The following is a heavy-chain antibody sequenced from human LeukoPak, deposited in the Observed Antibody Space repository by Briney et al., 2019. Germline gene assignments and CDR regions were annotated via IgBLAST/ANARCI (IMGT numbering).Heavy chain of an antibody. CDR2: MNPNSGNT. Sequence: ASVKVSCKASGYTFTSYDINWVRQATGQGLEWMGWMNPNSGNTGYAQKFQGRVTITRNTSISTAYMELSSLGSEDTAVYYCARGLSPDYYDSSGSYYMDVWGKGTTVTVSS. D-gene: IGHD3-22*01. J-gene: IGHJ6*03. CDR1: GYTFTSYD. CDR3: ARGLSPDYYDSSGSYYMDV. V-gene: IGHV1-8*03.